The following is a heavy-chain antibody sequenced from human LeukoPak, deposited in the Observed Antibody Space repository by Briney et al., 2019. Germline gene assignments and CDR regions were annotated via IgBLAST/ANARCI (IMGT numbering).Heavy chain of an antibody. CDR3: ARSRGSSGYYYYGMDV. V-gene: IGHV4-59*08. D-gene: IGHD3-22*01. CDR1: GGSISSYH. Sequence: PSETLSLTCTASGGSISSYHWSWIRQPPGKGLEWIAYVHYSGSANYNPSLKSRVTISVDTSKNQFSLKLNSVTAADTAVYYCARSRGSSGYYYYGMDVWGQGTTVTVSS. J-gene: IGHJ6*02. CDR2: VHYSGSA.